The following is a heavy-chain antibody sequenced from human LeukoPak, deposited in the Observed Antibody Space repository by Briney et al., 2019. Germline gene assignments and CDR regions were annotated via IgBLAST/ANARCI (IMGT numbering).Heavy chain of an antibody. CDR3: TRHGGRDYYDSTEDAFDI. J-gene: IGHJ3*02. V-gene: IGHV3-23*01. CDR2: ISGSGGST. CDR1: GFTFSSYA. D-gene: IGHD3-22*01. Sequence: GGSLRLSCAASGFTFSSYAMSWVRQAPGKGLEWVSAISGSGGSTYYADSVKGRFTISRDNSKNTLYLQMNSLRAEDTAVYYCTRHGGRDYYDSTEDAFDIWGQGTMVTVSS.